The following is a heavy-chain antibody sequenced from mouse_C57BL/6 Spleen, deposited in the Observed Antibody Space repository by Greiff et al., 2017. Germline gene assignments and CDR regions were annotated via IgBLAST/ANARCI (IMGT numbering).Heavy chain of an antibody. CDR3: AREGSSYAMDY. CDR2: ISDGGSYT. V-gene: IGHV5-4*01. D-gene: IGHD1-1*01. Sequence: DVMLVESGGGLVKPGGSLKLSCAASGFTFSSYAMSWVRQTPGKRLEWVATISDGGSYTYYPDNVKGRFTISRDNAKNNLYLQVSHLRSENTAMYYCAREGSSYAMDYWGQGTSVTVSS. J-gene: IGHJ4*01. CDR1: GFTFSSYA.